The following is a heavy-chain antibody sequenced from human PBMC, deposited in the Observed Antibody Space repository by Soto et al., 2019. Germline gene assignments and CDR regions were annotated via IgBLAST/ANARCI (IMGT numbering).Heavy chain of an antibody. D-gene: IGHD3-22*01. J-gene: IGHJ3*01. V-gene: IGHV4-31*03. CDR2: ISSSGRA. Sequence: SETLSLTCTVSGGSVNNNAFSWTWIRQHPGKGPEYIGHISSSGRASYSPSLKRRVAISLDASKNHFSLQLTSVTAADTAVYYCARDQGYFDPTGYTTPVGAFDLWGQGTMVTVSS. CDR3: ARDQGYFDPTGYTTPVGAFDL. CDR1: GGSVNNNAFS.